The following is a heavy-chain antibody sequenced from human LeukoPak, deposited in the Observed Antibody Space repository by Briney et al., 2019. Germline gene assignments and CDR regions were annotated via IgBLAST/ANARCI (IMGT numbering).Heavy chain of an antibody. J-gene: IGHJ4*02. Sequence: SETLSLTCAVYGGSFSGYYWSWIRQPPGKGLEWIGEINHSGSTNYNPSLKSRVTISVDTSKNQFSLKLSTVTAADTAVYYCARGGYSYGYYFDYWGQGTLVTVSS. D-gene: IGHD5-18*01. CDR1: GGSFSGYY. CDR2: INHSGST. CDR3: ARGGYSYGYYFDY. V-gene: IGHV4-34*01.